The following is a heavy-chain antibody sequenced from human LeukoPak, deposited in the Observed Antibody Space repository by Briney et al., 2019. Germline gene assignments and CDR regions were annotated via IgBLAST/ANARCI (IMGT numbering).Heavy chain of an antibody. CDR1: GFTFSSYE. CDR2: ISSSGSTI. J-gene: IGHJ6*04. Sequence: GGSLRLSCAASGFTFSSYEMNWVRQAPGKGLEWVSYISSSGSTIYYADSVKGRFTISRDNAKNSLYLQMNSLRDEDTAVYYCARGGPAYYDILTGYYPYGMDVWGKGTTVTVSS. D-gene: IGHD3-9*01. CDR3: ARGGPAYYDILTGYYPYGMDV. V-gene: IGHV3-48*03.